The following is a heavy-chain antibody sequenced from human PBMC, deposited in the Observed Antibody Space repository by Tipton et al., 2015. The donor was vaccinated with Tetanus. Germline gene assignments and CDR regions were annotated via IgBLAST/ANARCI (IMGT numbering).Heavy chain of an antibody. CDR3: VRDALTIHFDY. CDR2: ISTNNGNP. Sequence: QLVQSGPEVKEPGASVKVSCKGSGYTFTSYSINWMRQAPGQGLEWMGWISTNNGNPTYAQGFTGRFVFSLDTSVNTAYLQISGLTAEDTAIYYCVRDALTIHFDYWGQGTLVTVSS. CDR1: GYTFTSYS. V-gene: IGHV7-4-1*02. D-gene: IGHD4/OR15-4a*01. J-gene: IGHJ4*02.